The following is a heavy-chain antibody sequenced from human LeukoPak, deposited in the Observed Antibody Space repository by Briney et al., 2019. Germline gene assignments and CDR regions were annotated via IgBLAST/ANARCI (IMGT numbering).Heavy chain of an antibody. CDR3: ARALTSGSYFLGYFDY. J-gene: IGHJ4*02. CDR2: ISPYNGNT. CDR1: GYTFTSYG. Sequence: APVKVSCKASGYTFTSYGISWVRQAPGQGLEWMGWISPYNGNTNYARKLQGRVTMTTDTSTRTAYMELRSLRSDDTAVYYCARALTSGSYFLGYFDYWGQGTLVTVS. V-gene: IGHV1-18*04. D-gene: IGHD1-26*01.